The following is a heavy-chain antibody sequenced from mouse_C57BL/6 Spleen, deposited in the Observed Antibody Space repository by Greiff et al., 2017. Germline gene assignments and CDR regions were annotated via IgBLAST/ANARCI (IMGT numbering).Heavy chain of an antibody. D-gene: IGHD2-3*01. CDR1: GYTFTDHI. J-gene: IGHJ4*01. Sequence: VQLQQSGAELASPGASVTLSCKASGYTFTDHIMNWVKKRPGQGLEWIGRIYPVSGETNYNQKFMGKATFAVDRSSSTVYLVLNSLTSEDPAVYYCGMGDGYYLYAMDYWGQGTSVTVSS. CDR3: GMGDGYYLYAMDY. CDR2: IYPVSGET. V-gene: IGHV1-11*01.